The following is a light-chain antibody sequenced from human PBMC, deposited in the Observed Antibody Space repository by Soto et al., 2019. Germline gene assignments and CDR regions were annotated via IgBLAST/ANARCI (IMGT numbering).Light chain of an antibody. V-gene: IGKV3-15*01. CDR2: GAS. CDR1: QSVSSSY. CDR3: QQYRNWPRT. Sequence: EIVLTQSPGTLSLSPGERATLSCRASQSVSSSYLAWYQQRAGQAPRLLVYGASTKATDMPGRFSGRGSGTEFTLTINNLQSEDFAVYYCQQYRNWPRTFGQGTKVDIK. J-gene: IGKJ1*01.